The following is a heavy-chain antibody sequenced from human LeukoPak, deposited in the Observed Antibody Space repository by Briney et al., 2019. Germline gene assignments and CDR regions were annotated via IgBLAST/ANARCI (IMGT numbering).Heavy chain of an antibody. CDR1: GYSISSGYY. V-gene: IGHV4-38-2*02. CDR3: AVNLYSSGWYSDY. D-gene: IGHD6-19*01. J-gene: IGHJ4*02. CDR2: IYHSESA. Sequence: PSETLSLTCTVSGYSISSGYYWGWIRQPTGKGLEWIGSIYHSESADYNPSLKSRVTISVDTTRNQFSLKLRSVTAADTAVYYCAVNLYSSGWYSDYWGQGTLVTVSS.